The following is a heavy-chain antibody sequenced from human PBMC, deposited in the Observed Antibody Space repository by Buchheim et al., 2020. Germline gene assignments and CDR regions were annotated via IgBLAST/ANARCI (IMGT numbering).Heavy chain of an antibody. CDR1: GYTFTDYY. V-gene: IGHV1-2*04. CDR2: INPNSGGT. CDR3: ARGIYYDFWSGYSDYYYYGMDV. J-gene: IGHJ6*01. Sequence: QVQLVQSGAEVKKPGASVKVSCKASGYTFTDYYMHWVRQAPGQGLEWMGWINPNSGGTNYAQKFQGWVTMTRDTSISTAYMELSRLRSDDTAVYYCARGIYYDFWSGYSDYYYYGMDVWGQRTT. D-gene: IGHD3-3*01.